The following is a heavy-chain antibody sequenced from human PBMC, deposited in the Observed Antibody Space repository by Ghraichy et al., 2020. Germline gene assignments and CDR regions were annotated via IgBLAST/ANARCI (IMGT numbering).Heavy chain of an antibody. CDR3: ARQHNIEYYFDY. V-gene: IGHV4-4*07. D-gene: IGHD2/OR15-2a*01. CDR1: GGSISSYY. J-gene: IGHJ4*02. CDR2: IYSSGSA. Sequence: SETLSLTCTVSGGSISSYYWSWIRQPAGQGLEWIGRIYSSGSASYNPSLKSRVTMSVDTSKNQFSLKLTSVTAADTAMYYCARQHNIEYYFDYWGQGTLVTVSS.